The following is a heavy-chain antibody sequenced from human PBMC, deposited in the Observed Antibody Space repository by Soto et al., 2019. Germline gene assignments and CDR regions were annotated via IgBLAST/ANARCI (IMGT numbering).Heavy chain of an antibody. D-gene: IGHD1-1*01. CDR3: ASLYDETSGKFDY. J-gene: IGHJ4*02. CDR1: GDSFSRST. Sequence: QVQLVQSGAEVKRPGSSVKVSCKASGDSFSRSTFSWVRQAPGQGLEWMGRFIPMLGIANYAQTFQGRVTITADKATRTAYMDLSSLRSEDTAVYYCASLYDETSGKFDYWGQGTLVTVSS. V-gene: IGHV1-69*02. CDR2: FIPMLGIA.